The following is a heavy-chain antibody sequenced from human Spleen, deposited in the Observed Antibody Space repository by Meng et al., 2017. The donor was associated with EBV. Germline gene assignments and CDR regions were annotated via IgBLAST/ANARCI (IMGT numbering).Heavy chain of an antibody. D-gene: IGHD6-25*01. V-gene: IGHV3-74*01. CDR1: GITFSNSW. CDR2: TNEDGGIT. J-gene: IGHJ4*02. Sequence: EAQLVESGGGLVQPGGSLRLSCAASGITFSNSWMHWVRQVPGKGLVWVSRTNEDGGITNYADSVKGRFTISRDNSKNVLYLQMNNLRAEDTAVYFCSRDLVGSDDDWGQGTLVTVSS. CDR3: SRDLVGSDDD.